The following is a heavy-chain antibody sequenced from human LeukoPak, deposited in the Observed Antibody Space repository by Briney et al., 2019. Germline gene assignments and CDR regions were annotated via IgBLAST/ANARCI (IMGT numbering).Heavy chain of an antibody. CDR3: ARGPDYSTPYYHYGMDV. Sequence: SETLSLTCAVSGGSISSGGYSWSWIRQPPGKGLEWIGYIYHSGSTYYNPSLKSRVTISVDRSKNQFSLKLSSVTAADTAVYYCARGPDYSTPYYHYGMDVWGQGTTVTVSS. CDR1: GGSISSGGYS. J-gene: IGHJ6*02. V-gene: IGHV4-30-2*01. CDR2: IYHSGST. D-gene: IGHD4-11*01.